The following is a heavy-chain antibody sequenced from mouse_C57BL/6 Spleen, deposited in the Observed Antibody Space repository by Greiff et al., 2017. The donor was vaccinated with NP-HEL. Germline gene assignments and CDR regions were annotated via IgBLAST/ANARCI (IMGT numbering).Heavy chain of an antibody. D-gene: IGHD1-1*01. CDR2: IYPGDGDT. CDR1: GYAFSSYW. V-gene: IGHV1-80*01. CDR3: ARSRLLLRYFDY. Sequence: VQLQESGAELVKPGASVKISCKASGYAFSSYWMNWVKQRPGKGLEWIGQIYPGDGDTNYNGKFKGKATLTADKSSSTAYMQLSSLTSEDSAVYFCARSRLLLRYFDYWGQGTTLTVSS. J-gene: IGHJ2*01.